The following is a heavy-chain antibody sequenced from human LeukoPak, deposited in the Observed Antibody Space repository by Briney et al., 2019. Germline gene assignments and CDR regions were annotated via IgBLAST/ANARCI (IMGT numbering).Heavy chain of an antibody. D-gene: IGHD4/OR15-4a*01. CDR1: GFTFSSYA. Sequence: PGGSLRLSCAASGFTFSSYAMSWVRQAPGKGLEWVSAISGSGGSTYYADSVKGRFTISRDNSKNTLYLQMNSLRAEDTAVYHCAKPLLTRSWPPSLGFDYWGQGTLVTVSS. CDR2: ISGSGGST. V-gene: IGHV3-23*01. J-gene: IGHJ4*02. CDR3: AKPLLTRSWPPSLGFDY.